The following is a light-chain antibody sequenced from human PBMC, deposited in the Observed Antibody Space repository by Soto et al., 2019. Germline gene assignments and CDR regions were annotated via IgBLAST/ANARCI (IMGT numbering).Light chain of an antibody. V-gene: IGKV3-15*01. J-gene: IGKJ1*01. CDR3: QQYNNWPPDRT. CDR1: RSGSSN. CDR2: GAS. Sequence: EIVMTQSPATLSVSPGERATLSCTASRSGSSNLAWYQQKPGQSPRLLIYGASTSATVIPARSSGSGAGTEFTHTISSLQSEDFAIYFCQQYNNWPPDRTFGQGTKVEIK.